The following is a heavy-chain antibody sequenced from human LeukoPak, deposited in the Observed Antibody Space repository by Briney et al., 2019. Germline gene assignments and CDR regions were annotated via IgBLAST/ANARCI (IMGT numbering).Heavy chain of an antibody. J-gene: IGHJ4*02. CDR3: ARDAVAATGYYFDY. CDR1: GFTFSRYS. V-gene: IGHV3-21*01. CDR2: ISSSSSYI. D-gene: IGHD2-15*01. Sequence: PGGSLRLSCAASGFTFSRYSMNWVRQAPGKGLEWVSSISSSSSYIYYADSVKGRFTISRDNAKNSLYLQMNSLRAEDTAVYYCARDAVAATGYYFDYWGQGTLVTVSS.